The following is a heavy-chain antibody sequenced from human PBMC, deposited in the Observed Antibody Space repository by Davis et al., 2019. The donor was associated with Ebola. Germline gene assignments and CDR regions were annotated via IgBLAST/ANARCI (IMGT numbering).Heavy chain of an antibody. CDR2: IIPIFGTA. V-gene: IGHV1-69*13. CDR3: ARVRPLGYSSMSPMDV. Sequence: SVKVSCKASGGTFISYAISWVRQAPGQGLEWMGGIIPIFGTANYAQKFQGRVTITADDSTSTAYMELSSLRSEDTAVYYCARVRPLGYSSMSPMDVWGQGTTVTVSS. D-gene: IGHD6-13*01. J-gene: IGHJ6*02. CDR1: GGTFISYA.